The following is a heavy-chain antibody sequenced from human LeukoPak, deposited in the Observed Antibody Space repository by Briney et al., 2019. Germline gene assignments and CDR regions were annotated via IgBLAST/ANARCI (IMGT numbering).Heavy chain of an antibody. J-gene: IGHJ3*02. CDR2: ISSSSSYI. CDR1: GFIFSSYS. Sequence: GGSLRLSCAASGFIFSSYSMNWVRQTPGKGLEWVSSISSSSSYIYYADSVKGRFTISRDNAKNSLYLQMNSLRAEDTAVYYCARILVAAAGDAFDIWGQGTMVTVSS. D-gene: IGHD6-13*01. V-gene: IGHV3-21*01. CDR3: ARILVAAAGDAFDI.